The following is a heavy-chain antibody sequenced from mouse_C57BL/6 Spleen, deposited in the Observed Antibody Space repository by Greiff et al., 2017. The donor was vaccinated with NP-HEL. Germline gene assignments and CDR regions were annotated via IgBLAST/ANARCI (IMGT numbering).Heavy chain of an antibody. CDR3: ARGGLLYAMDY. V-gene: IGHV1-52*01. D-gene: IGHD3-1*01. CDR2: IDPSDSET. CDR1: GYTFTSYW. Sequence: QVQLQQPGAELVRPGSSVQLSCKASGYTFTSYWLHWVKQRPIQGLEWIGNIDPSDSETHYNQKFKDKATLTVDKSSSTAYMQLSSLTSEDSAVYYCARGGLLYAMDYWGQGTSVTVSS. J-gene: IGHJ4*01.